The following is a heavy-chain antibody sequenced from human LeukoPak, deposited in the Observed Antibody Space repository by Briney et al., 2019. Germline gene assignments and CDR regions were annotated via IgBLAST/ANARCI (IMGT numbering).Heavy chain of an antibody. V-gene: IGHV3-23*01. CDR3: AKTMVRGVIIGYYYYMDV. D-gene: IGHD3-10*01. J-gene: IGHJ6*03. CDR1: GFTFGDYA. CDR2: ISVSGGST. Sequence: PGGALRLSCTASGFTFGDYAMSWVRQAPGKGLEWVSAISVSGGSTYYADSVKGRFTISRDNSKNTLYLQMNSLRAEDTAVYYCAKTMVRGVIIGYYYYMDVWGKGTTVTVSS.